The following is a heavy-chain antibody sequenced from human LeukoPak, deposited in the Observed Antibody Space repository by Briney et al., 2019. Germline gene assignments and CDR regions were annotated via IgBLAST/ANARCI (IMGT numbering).Heavy chain of an antibody. Sequence: ASVKVSCKASGYTFTGYYLHWVRQAPGQGLEWMGWISAHNGNRNYAQKLQGRVTMTTDTSTSTAYMELRSLRSDDTAVYYCARDWDYDTLTGYSAYWGQGTLVTVSS. D-gene: IGHD3-9*01. CDR2: ISAHNGNR. J-gene: IGHJ4*02. CDR1: GYTFTGYY. V-gene: IGHV1-18*04. CDR3: ARDWDYDTLTGYSAY.